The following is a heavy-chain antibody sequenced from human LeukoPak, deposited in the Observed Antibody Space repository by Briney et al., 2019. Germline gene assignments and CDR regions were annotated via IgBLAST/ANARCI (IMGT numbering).Heavy chain of an antibody. CDR2: IYHTGST. D-gene: IGHD3-22*01. CDR3: ARHRLGHYDSSGYYYVATVMAFDI. Sequence: SETLSLTCTVSGGSISSGGYYWSWIRQPPGKGLEWIGYIYHTGSTYYNSSLKSRVTISVDRSKNQFSLKLSSVTAADTAVYYCARHRLGHYDSSGYYYVATVMAFDIWGQGTMVTVSS. CDR1: GGSISSGGYY. V-gene: IGHV4-30-2*01. J-gene: IGHJ3*02.